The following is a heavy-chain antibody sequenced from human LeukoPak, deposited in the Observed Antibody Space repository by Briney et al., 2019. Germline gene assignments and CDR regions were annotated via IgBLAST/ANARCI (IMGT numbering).Heavy chain of an antibody. V-gene: IGHV4-39*01. D-gene: IGHD2-15*01. CDR3: ARHDCSGGSCYDYFDY. J-gene: IGHJ4*02. CDR2: IYYSGST. Sequence: PSETLSLTCTVSGGSISSSSYYWGWIRQPPGKGLEWIGSIYYSGSTYYNPSLKSRVTISVDTSKNQFSLKLSSVTAADTAVYYCARHDCSGGSCYDYFDYWGQGTLATVSS. CDR1: GGSISSSSYY.